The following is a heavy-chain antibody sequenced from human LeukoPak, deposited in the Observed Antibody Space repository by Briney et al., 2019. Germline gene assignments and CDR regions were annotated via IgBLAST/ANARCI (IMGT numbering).Heavy chain of an antibody. J-gene: IGHJ6*02. CDR2: INPNSGGT. Sequence: ASVKVSCKASGYTFTGYYMHWVRQAPGQGLEWMGWINPNSGGTNYAQKFQGRVTMTRDTSISTAYMELSRLRSDDTAVHYCARYPRSLSSTSYIYYYYGMNVWGQGTTVTVSS. D-gene: IGHD2-2*01. V-gene: IGHV1-2*02. CDR3: ARYPRSLSSTSYIYYYYGMNV. CDR1: GYTFTGYY.